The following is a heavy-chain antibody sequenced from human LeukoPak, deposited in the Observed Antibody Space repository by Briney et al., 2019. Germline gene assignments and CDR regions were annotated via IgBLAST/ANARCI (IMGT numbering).Heavy chain of an antibody. CDR3: ANRAHCSSTSCYFGPFDY. J-gene: IGHJ4*02. CDR1: GFTFSSYG. D-gene: IGHD2-2*01. Sequence: GGSLRLSCAASGFTFSSYGMHWVRQAPGKGLEWVAFIRYDGSNKYYADSVKGRFTISRDNSKNTLYLQMNSLRAEDTAVYYCANRAHCSSTSCYFGPFDYWGQGTLVTVSS. CDR2: IRYDGSNK. V-gene: IGHV3-30*02.